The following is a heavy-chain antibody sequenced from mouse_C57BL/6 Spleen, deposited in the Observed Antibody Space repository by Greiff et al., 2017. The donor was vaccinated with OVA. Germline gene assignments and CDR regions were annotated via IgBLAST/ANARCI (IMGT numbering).Heavy chain of an antibody. Sequence: QVTLKVSGPGILQPSQTLSLTCSSSGFSLSTSGMGVSWLRQPSGKGLVWLAHIYWDDDKRYNPSLKSRLTISKDTSRNQVFLKITSVDTADSATYDCARSLLPCYAMDYWGQGTSVTVSS. D-gene: IGHD2-1*01. CDR3: ARSLLPCYAMDY. V-gene: IGHV8-12*01. J-gene: IGHJ4*01. CDR1: GFSLSTSGMG. CDR2: IYWDDDK.